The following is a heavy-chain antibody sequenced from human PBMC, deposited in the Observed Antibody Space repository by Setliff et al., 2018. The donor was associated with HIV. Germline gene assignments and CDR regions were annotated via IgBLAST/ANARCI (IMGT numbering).Heavy chain of an antibody. J-gene: IGHJ4*02. CDR3: ARHVLVTRDVRYFDY. D-gene: IGHD2-21*02. CDR1: GYTFTSNW. CDR2: IYPGDSDT. Sequence: GESLKISCKGSGYTFTSNWIGWVRQMPGKGLEWMGIIYPGDSDTRISPSFQGQVTISADKSINTAYLQWSSLKASDTAMYYCARHVLVTRDVRYFDYWGQGTLVTVSS. V-gene: IGHV5-51*01.